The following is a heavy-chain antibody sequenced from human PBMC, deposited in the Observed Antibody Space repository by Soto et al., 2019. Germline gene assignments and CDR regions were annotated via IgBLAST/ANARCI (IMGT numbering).Heavy chain of an antibody. J-gene: IGHJ6*02. CDR1: GYTFTSYA. Sequence: ASVKVSCKASGYTFTSYAMHWVRQAPGQRLEWMGWINAGNGNTKYSQKFQGRVTITRDTSASTAYMELSSLRSEDTAVYYCAREVGELLFYYYYYGMDVWGQGTTVTVS. D-gene: IGHD3-10*01. CDR3: AREVGELLFYYYYYGMDV. V-gene: IGHV1-3*01. CDR2: INAGNGNT.